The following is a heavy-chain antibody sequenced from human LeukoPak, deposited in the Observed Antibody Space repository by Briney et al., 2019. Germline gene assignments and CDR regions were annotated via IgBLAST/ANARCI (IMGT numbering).Heavy chain of an antibody. D-gene: IGHD1-26*01. CDR1: GYTFTSYD. CDR2: MNPNSGNT. Sequence: GASVKVSCKASGYTFTSYDINWVRQATGQGLEWMGWMNPNSGNTGYAQKFQGRVTMTRNTSIRTAYMELSSLRSEDTAVYYCARGRRGIRTLGYWGQGTLVTVSS. J-gene: IGHJ4*02. CDR3: ARGRRGIRTLGY. V-gene: IGHV1-8*01.